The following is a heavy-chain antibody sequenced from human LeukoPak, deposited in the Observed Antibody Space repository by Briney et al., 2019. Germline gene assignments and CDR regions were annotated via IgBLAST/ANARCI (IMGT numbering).Heavy chain of an antibody. D-gene: IGHD1-14*01. CDR3: GRDSFETDIDY. V-gene: IGHV3-7*01. J-gene: IGHJ4*02. CDR2: IKEDGSET. CDR1: GFTFSTYW. Sequence: PGGSLRLSCAASGFTFSTYWMSWVRQAPGKGLEWVANIKEDGSETYYVDSLRGRFTISRDNLKNSLYLQINSLRAEDTAVYYCGRDSFETDIDYWGQGTLVTLSS.